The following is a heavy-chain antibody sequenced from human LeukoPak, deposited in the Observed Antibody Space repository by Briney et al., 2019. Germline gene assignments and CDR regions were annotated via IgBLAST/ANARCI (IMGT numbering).Heavy chain of an antibody. J-gene: IGHJ4*02. CDR2: ISGGSDII. Sequence: PGGSLRLSCAASGFSFSRHAMNWVRRAPGKGLEWISHISGGSDIIEYADSVKGRFTISRDNGRGSPYLQMNSLRVEDTAVYYCARYGSGRNYIDPFDFWGQGTLVAVSS. D-gene: IGHD3-10*01. CDR1: GFSFSRHA. V-gene: IGHV3-48*01. CDR3: ARYGSGRNYIDPFDF.